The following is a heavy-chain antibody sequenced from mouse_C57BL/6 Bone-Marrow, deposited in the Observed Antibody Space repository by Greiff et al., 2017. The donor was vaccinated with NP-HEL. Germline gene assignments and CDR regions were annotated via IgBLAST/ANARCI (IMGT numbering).Heavy chain of an antibody. Sequence: QVQLQQSGAELARPGASVKLSCKASGYTFTSYGISWVKQRTGQGLEWIGEIYPRSGNTYYNEKFKGKATLTADKSSSTAYMELRSLTSEDSAVYFCARPLHYYGSSYVDFDYWGQGTTLTVSS. V-gene: IGHV1-81*01. CDR3: ARPLHYYGSSYVDFDY. J-gene: IGHJ2*01. CDR1: GYTFTSYG. CDR2: IYPRSGNT. D-gene: IGHD1-1*01.